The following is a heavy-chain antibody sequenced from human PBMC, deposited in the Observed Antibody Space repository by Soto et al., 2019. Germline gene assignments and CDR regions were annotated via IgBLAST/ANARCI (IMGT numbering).Heavy chain of an antibody. Sequence: QVQLQESGPGLVKPSETLSLTCTVSGGSISSYYWSWIRQPPGKGLEWIGYIYYSVSTNYNPSLNSRVPISVDTSKNQFSLKLSSVTAADTAVYYCARPLFGRGNWFDPWGQGTLVTVSS. CDR2: IYYSVST. V-gene: IGHV4-59*01. CDR1: GGSISSYY. J-gene: IGHJ5*02. D-gene: IGHD3-10*01. CDR3: ARPLFGRGNWFDP.